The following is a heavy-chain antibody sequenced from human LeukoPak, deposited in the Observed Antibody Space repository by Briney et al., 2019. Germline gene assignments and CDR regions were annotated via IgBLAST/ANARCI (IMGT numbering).Heavy chain of an antibody. CDR1: GGTFSSYA. D-gene: IGHD3-22*01. CDR2: IIPIFGIA. J-gene: IGHJ6*02. V-gene: IGHV1-69*04. CDR3: ARLNRYDSSGYSYYYYGMDV. Sequence: GASVKASCKASGGTFSSYAISWVRQAPGQGLEWMGRIIPIFGIANYAQKFQGRVTITADKSTSTAYMELSSLRSEDTAVYYCARLNRYDSSGYSYYYYGMDVWGQGTTVTVSS.